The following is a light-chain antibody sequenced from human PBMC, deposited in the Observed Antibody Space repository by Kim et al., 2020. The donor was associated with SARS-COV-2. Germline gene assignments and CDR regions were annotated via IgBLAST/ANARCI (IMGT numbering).Light chain of an antibody. Sequence: LSASGGDSVTITCRASQDISTCVAWYQQTPGKAPKLLIYDASTLESGVPSRFSGSGSGTEFTLTIGRLQPDDSATYYCQQYNDQFSFAQGTKLEI. CDR3: QQYNDQFS. V-gene: IGKV1-5*01. J-gene: IGKJ2*03. CDR1: QDISTC. CDR2: DAS.